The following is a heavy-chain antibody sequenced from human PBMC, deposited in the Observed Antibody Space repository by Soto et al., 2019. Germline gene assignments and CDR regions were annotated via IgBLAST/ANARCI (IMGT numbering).Heavy chain of an antibody. V-gene: IGHV3-72*01. D-gene: IGHD3-22*01. Sequence: GGSLRLSCAASGFTFSDHYMDWVRQAPGRGLEWVGRTRNKANSYTTEYAASVKGRFTISRDDSKNSLYLQMNSLKTEDTAVYYCARGTLGMIDAFDIWGQGTMVTVSS. CDR2: TRNKANSYTT. J-gene: IGHJ3*02. CDR3: ARGTLGMIDAFDI. CDR1: GFTFSDHY.